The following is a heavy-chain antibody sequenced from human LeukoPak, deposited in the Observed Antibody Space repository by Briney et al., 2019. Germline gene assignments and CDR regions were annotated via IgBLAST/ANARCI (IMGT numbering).Heavy chain of an antibody. CDR1: GFTFSSYA. J-gene: IGHJ4*02. Sequence: PGGSLRLSCSTSGFTFSSYAMHWVRQAPGKGLEYVSAISSNGGGTYYADSVKGRFTISRDNSKNTLYLQMSSLRPEDTAVYYCVKGIVVVTARAFDYWGQGTLVTVSS. D-gene: IGHD2-21*02. CDR3: VKGIVVVTARAFDY. V-gene: IGHV3-64D*06. CDR2: ISSNGGGT.